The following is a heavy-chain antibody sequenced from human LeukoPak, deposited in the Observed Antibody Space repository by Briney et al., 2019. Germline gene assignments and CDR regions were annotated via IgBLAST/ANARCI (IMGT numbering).Heavy chain of an antibody. Sequence: GEPLTFSGQASVARFTIYCITWVRQMPGKGIEWMGIIFPCHSVIRYSPSFQGQVTISADKTFSNAYVQWSSLEALDAARYYCSRHSGTYYNYFGIVYWGQGTLVTVSS. J-gene: IGHJ4*02. CDR1: VARFTIYC. CDR3: SRHSGTYYNYFGIVY. D-gene: IGHD3-10*01. CDR2: IFPCHSVI. V-gene: IGHV5-51*01.